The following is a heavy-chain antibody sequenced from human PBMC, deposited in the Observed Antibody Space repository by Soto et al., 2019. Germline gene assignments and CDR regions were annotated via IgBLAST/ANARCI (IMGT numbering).Heavy chain of an antibody. CDR2: INAGNGNT. V-gene: IGHV1-3*01. CDR3: ARDVTTVVTDYGMDV. CDR1: GYTFTSYA. J-gene: IGHJ6*02. D-gene: IGHD4-17*01. Sequence: GASVKVSCKASGYTFTSYAMHWVRQAPGQRLEWMGWINAGNGNTKYSQKFQGRVTITRDTSASTAYMELSSLRSEDTAVYYCARDVTTVVTDYGMDVWGQGTTVTVSS.